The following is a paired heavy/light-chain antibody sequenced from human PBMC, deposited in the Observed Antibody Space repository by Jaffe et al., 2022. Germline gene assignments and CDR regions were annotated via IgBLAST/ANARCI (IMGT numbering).Heavy chain of an antibody. D-gene: IGHD4-17*01. J-gene: IGHJ4*02. CDR3: ARDHDYGDNAVRPRGSFDY. Sequence: QVQLVQSGAEVKKPGASVKVSCKASGYTFTSYGISWVRQAPGQGLEWMGWISAYNGNTNYAQKLQGRVTMTTDTSTSTAYMELRSLRSDDTAVYYCARDHDYGDNAVRPRGSFDYWGQGTLVTVSS. CDR2: ISAYNGNT. V-gene: IGHV1-18*01. CDR1: GYTFTSYG.
Light chain of an antibody. CDR1: NIGSKS. Sequence: SYVLTQPPSVSVAPGQTARITCGGNNIGSKSVHWYQQKPGQAPVLVVYDDSDRPSGIPERFSGSNSGNTATLTISRVEAGDEADYYCQVWDSSSDSYVFGTGTKVTVL. V-gene: IGLV3-21*02. CDR2: DDS. J-gene: IGLJ1*01. CDR3: QVWDSSSDSYV.